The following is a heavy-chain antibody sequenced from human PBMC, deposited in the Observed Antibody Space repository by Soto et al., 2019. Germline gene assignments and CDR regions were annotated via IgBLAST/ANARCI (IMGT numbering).Heavy chain of an antibody. CDR1: GYTFISYD. CDR3: ARGDGYIFDY. J-gene: IGHJ4*02. V-gene: IGHV1-8*01. CDR2: MNPNTGDT. D-gene: IGHD5-12*01. Sequence: VQSGAEVKKPGASVKVSCKASGYTFISYDINWVRQATGQGLEWMGWMNPNTGDTGYAQKFQGRVTMTRNTSINTANLELSSLRSDDTAVYFCARGDGYIFDYWGQGTLVTVSS.